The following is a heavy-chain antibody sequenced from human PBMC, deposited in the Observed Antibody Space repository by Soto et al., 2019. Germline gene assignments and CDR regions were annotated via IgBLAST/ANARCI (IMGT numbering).Heavy chain of an antibody. V-gene: IGHV3-30-3*01. Sequence: QVQLVESGGGVVQPGRSLRLSCAASGFTFSSYAMHWVRQAPGKGLGWVAVISYDGSNKYYADSVKGRFTISRDNSKNTLYLQMNSLRAEDTAVYYCAREVSSWEPQHWGQGTLVTVSS. CDR1: GFTFSSYA. D-gene: IGHD6-13*01. CDR2: ISYDGSNK. J-gene: IGHJ1*01. CDR3: AREVSSWEPQH.